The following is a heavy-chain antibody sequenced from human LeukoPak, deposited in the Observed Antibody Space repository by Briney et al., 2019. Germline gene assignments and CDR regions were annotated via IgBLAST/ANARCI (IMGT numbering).Heavy chain of an antibody. CDR2: ISISRSNI. CDR3: ARAYDSGSSFDY. D-gene: IGHD3-22*01. Sequence: GGSLRLSCAASGFTFSSYSMNWVRQAPGKGLEWVSSISISRSNIYYADSVKGRFTISRDNAKNSLYLQMNSLSAEDTAVYYCARAYDSGSSFDYWGQGTLVTVSS. J-gene: IGHJ4*02. CDR1: GFTFSSYS. V-gene: IGHV3-21*01.